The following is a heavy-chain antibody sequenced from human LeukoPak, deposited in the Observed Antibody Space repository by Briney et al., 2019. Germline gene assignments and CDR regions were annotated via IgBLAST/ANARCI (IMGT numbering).Heavy chain of an antibody. CDR3: ARVRGYYYGSGSYYNNLYFDY. D-gene: IGHD3-10*01. CDR1: GGSISSYY. J-gene: IGHJ4*02. CDR2: IYYSGST. Sequence: PSETLSLTCTVSGGSISSYYWSWIRQPPGKGLEWIGNIYYSGSTNYNPSLKSRVTISVDTSKNQFSLKLSSVTAADTAVYYCARVRGYYYGSGSYYNNLYFDYWGQGTLVTVSS. V-gene: IGHV4-59*01.